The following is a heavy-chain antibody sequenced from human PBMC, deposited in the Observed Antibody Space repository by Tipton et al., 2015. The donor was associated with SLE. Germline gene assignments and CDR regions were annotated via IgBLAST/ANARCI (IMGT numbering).Heavy chain of an antibody. CDR3: ARDLGVATAFDI. Sequence: TLSLTCAVYGGSFSGYYWSWIRQPPGKGLEWIGEINQSGSTNYNPSLKSRVTISVDTSKNQFSLKLSSVTAADTAVYYCARDLGVATAFDIWGQGTMVTVSS. CDR2: INQSGST. J-gene: IGHJ3*02. D-gene: IGHD5-12*01. V-gene: IGHV4-34*01. CDR1: GGSFSGYY.